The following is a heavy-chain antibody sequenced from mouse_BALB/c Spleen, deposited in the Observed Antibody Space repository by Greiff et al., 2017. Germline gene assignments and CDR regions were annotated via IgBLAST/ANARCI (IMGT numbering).Heavy chain of an antibody. V-gene: IGHV1S81*02. D-gene: IGHD1-1*01. Sequence: QVQLQQPGAELVKPGASVKLSCKASGYTFTSYWMHWVKQRPGQGLEWIGEINPSNGRTNYNEKFKSKATLTVDKSSSTAYMQLSSLTSEDSAVYYCARGAVVAPHFDYWGQGTTLTVSS. CDR2: INPSNGRT. J-gene: IGHJ2*01. CDR3: ARGAVVAPHFDY. CDR1: GYTFTSYW.